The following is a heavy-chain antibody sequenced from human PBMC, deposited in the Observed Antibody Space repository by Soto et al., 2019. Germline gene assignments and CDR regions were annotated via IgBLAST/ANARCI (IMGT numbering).Heavy chain of an antibody. D-gene: IGHD3-10*01. J-gene: IGHJ5*02. CDR1: GYTFTSYY. V-gene: IGHV1-46*01. Sequence: QVQLVQSGAEVKKPGASVKVSCKASGYTFTSYYMHWVRQAPGQGLEWMGIINPSGGSTSYAQKFQGRVTMTRDTSTSTVYMELSSLRSEDTAVYYCARDAVTMVRGVIIGYNWLDPWGQGTLVTVSS. CDR2: INPSGGST. CDR3: ARDAVTMVRGVIIGYNWLDP.